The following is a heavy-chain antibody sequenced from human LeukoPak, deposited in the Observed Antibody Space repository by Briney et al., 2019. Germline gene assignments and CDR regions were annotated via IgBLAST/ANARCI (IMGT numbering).Heavy chain of an antibody. CDR2: ISAYNGNT. CDR3: ARDGGSGWLQDGMDV. Sequence: ASVKVSCKASGYTFTSYGISWVRQAPGQGLEWMGWISAYNGNTNYAQKLQGRVTMATDTSTSTAYMELRSPRSDDTAVYYCARDGGSGWLQDGMDVWGQGTTVTVSS. D-gene: IGHD6-19*01. J-gene: IGHJ6*02. V-gene: IGHV1-18*01. CDR1: GYTFTSYG.